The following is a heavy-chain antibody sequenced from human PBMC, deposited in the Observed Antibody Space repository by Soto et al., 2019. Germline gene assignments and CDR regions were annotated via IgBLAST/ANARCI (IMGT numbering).Heavy chain of an antibody. CDR1: GGSFSGYY. J-gene: IGHJ4*02. V-gene: IGHV4-34*01. CDR2: INHSGST. CDR3: ARHNSGGHGVAARRSDFDY. Sequence: SETLSLTCAVYGGSFSGYYWSWIRQPPGKGLEWIGEINHSGSTNYNPSLKSRVTISVDTSKNQFSLKLSSVTAADTAVYYCARHNSGGHGVAARRSDFDYWGQGTLVTVSS. D-gene: IGHD6-6*01.